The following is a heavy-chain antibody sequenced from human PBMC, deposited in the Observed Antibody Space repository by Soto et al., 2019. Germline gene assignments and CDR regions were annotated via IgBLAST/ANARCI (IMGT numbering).Heavy chain of an antibody. V-gene: IGHV3-48*01. D-gene: IGHD3-10*01. CDR3: ARDRGYYYGSGSYYSNYYYGMDV. CDR1: GFTFSSYS. J-gene: IGHJ6*02. Sequence: GGSLRLSCAASGFTFSSYSMNWVRQAPGKGLEWVSYISSSSSTIYYADSVRGRFTTSRDNAKNSLYPQLNSLRAEDTAVYYCARDRGYYYGSGSYYSNYYYGMDVWGQGITVTVSS. CDR2: ISSSSSTI.